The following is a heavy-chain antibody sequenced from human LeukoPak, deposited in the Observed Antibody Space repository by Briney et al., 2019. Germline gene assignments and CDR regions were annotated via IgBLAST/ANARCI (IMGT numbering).Heavy chain of an antibody. CDR3: ARGDVWGSYRSDNFDY. Sequence: SETLSLTCAVYGGSFSGYYWSWIRQPPGKGLEWIGEINHSGSTNYNPSLKSRVTISVDTSKNQFSLKLSSVTAADTAVYYCARGDVWGSYRSDNFDYWGQGTLVTVSS. J-gene: IGHJ4*02. D-gene: IGHD3-16*02. V-gene: IGHV4-34*01. CDR2: INHSGST. CDR1: GGSFSGYY.